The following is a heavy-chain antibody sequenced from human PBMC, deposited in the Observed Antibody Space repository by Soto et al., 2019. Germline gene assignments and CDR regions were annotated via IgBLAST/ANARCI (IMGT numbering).Heavy chain of an antibody. Sequence: SVKVSCKASGFTFTSSAVQWVRQARGQRLEWIGWIVVGSGNTNYAQKFQERVTITRDMSTSTVYMELSSLRSEDTAVYYCARGRGGDYPVNVFDYWGQGTLVTVSS. J-gene: IGHJ4*02. CDR3: ARGRGGDYPVNVFDY. D-gene: IGHD4-17*01. V-gene: IGHV1-58*01. CDR1: GFTFTSSA. CDR2: IVVGSGNT.